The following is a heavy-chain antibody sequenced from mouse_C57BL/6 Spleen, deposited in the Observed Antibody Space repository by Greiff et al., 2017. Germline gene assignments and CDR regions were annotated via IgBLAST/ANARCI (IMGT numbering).Heavy chain of an antibody. D-gene: IGHD2-4*01. CDR1: GYTFTDYY. Sequence: QVQLQQSGAELVRPGASVKLSCKASGYTFTDYYINWVKQRPGQGLEWIARIYPGSGNTYYNEKFKGKATLTAEKSSSTAYMQLSSLTSEDSAVYFCARMGEIYYDYPPWFAYWGQGTLVTVSA. V-gene: IGHV1-76*01. CDR2: IYPGSGNT. CDR3: ARMGEIYYDYPPWFAY. J-gene: IGHJ3*01.